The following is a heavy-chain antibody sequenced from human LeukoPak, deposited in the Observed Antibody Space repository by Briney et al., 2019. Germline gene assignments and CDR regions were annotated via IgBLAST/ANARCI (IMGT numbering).Heavy chain of an antibody. CDR1: GGSFSGYY. V-gene: IGHV4-34*01. D-gene: IGHD2-21*02. CDR2: INHSGST. CDR3: AGHRSVVTVPRKYYFDY. J-gene: IGHJ4*02. Sequence: SETLSLTCAVYGGSFSGYYWSWIRQPPGKGLEWIGEINHSGSTNYNPPLKSRVTISVDTSKNQFSLKLSSVTAADTAVYYCAGHRSVVTVPRKYYFDYWGQGTLVTVSS.